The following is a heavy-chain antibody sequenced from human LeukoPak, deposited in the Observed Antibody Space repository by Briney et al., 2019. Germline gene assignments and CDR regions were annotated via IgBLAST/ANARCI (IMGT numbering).Heavy chain of an antibody. V-gene: IGHV3-53*01. Sequence: GGSLRLSCAVSGFAFGSEAMSWVRQAPGKGLEWVSVIYSGGSTYYADSVKGRFTISRDNSKNTLYLQMNSLRAEDTAVYYCAREYGDYWGQGTLVTVSS. J-gene: IGHJ4*02. CDR2: IYSGGST. CDR1: GFAFGSEA. CDR3: AREYGDY. D-gene: IGHD4-17*01.